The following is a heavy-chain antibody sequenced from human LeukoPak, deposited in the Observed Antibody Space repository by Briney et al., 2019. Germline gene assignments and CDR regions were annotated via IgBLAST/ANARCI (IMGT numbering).Heavy chain of an antibody. CDR3: ARDLEDYYDRSPGAFDI. CDR1: GGSISSYY. CDR2: IYYSGST. J-gene: IGHJ3*02. V-gene: IGHV4-59*01. Sequence: KPSETLSLTCTVSGGSISSYYWSWIRQPPGKGLEWIGYIYYSGSTNYNPSLKSRVTISVDTSKNQFSLKLSSVTAADTAVYYCARDLEDYYDRSPGAFDIWGQGTMVTVSS. D-gene: IGHD3-22*01.